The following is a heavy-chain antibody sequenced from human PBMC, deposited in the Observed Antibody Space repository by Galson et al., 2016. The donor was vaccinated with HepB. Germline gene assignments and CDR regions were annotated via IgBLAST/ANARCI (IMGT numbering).Heavy chain of an antibody. CDR2: TFYRSTWEN. CDR3: ARAVMLGRGMDV. J-gene: IGHJ6*02. V-gene: IGHV6-1*01. D-gene: IGHD3-10*01. CDR1: GDSVYNNGAA. Sequence: CAISGDSVYNNGAAWVWIRQSPSRGLEWLGRTFYRSTWENHYAGSVKNRITISPDTSRNQFSLHLNSVTTEDTAVYYCARAVMLGRGMDVWGQGTTGTVS.